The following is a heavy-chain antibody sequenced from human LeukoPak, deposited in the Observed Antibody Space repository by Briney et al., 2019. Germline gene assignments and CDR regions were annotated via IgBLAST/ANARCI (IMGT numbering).Heavy chain of an antibody. CDR2: IYTSGST. D-gene: IGHD4-17*01. J-gene: IGHJ4*02. Sequence: SQTLSLTCTVSGGSISSGIYYWSWIRQPAGKGLEWIGRIYTSGSTNYNPSLKSRVTISVDTSKNQFSLKLSSVTAADTAVYYCARGTTVLKTFDYWAREPWSPSPQ. CDR1: GGSISSGIYY. CDR3: ARGTTVLKTFDY. V-gene: IGHV4-61*02.